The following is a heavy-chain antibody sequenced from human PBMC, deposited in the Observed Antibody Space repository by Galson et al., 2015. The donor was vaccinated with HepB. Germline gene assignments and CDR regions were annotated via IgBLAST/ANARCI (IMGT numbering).Heavy chain of an antibody. V-gene: IGHV1-69*13. Sequence: SVKVSCKAPGGTFSSYAISWVRQAPGQGLEWMGGIIPIFGTANYAQKFQGRVTITADGSTSTAYMELSSLRSEDTAVYYCAREGLDSSGWYAYWGQGTLVTVSS. D-gene: IGHD6-19*01. CDR1: GGTFSSYA. CDR2: IIPIFGTA. J-gene: IGHJ4*02. CDR3: AREGLDSSGWYAY.